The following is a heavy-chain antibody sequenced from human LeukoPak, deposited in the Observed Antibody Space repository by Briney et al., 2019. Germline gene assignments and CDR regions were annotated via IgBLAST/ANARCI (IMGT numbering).Heavy chain of an antibody. V-gene: IGHV3-21*01. CDR2: ISTRSTYI. CDR3: ARVQGLLWFEN. Sequence: GGSLRLSCAASGVTFSNYSMNWVRQAPGKGLEWVSSISTRSTYIYYADSVKGRFTISRDNAKNSLFLQMNSLRAEDTAVYYCARVQGLLWFENWGQGTLVTVSS. CDR1: GVTFSNYS. D-gene: IGHD1-26*01. J-gene: IGHJ5*02.